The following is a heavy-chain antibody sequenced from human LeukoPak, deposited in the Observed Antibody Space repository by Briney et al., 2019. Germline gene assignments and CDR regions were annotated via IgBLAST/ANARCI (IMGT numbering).Heavy chain of an antibody. CDR3: VKDISYSGEGYFDY. V-gene: IGHV3-43*02. J-gene: IGHJ4*02. D-gene: IGHD2-15*01. CDR2: ISGDGGST. Sequence: GGSLRLSCTASGFTFDDYDMHWVRQAPGKGLEWVSLISGDGGSTYYADTVKGRFTISRDNSKNSLYLQMNSLRTEDTALYYCVKDISYSGEGYFDYWGQGTLVTVSS. CDR1: GFTFDDYD.